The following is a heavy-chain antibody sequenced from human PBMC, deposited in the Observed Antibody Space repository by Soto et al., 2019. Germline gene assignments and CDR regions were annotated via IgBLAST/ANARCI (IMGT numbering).Heavy chain of an antibody. CDR2: IKQDGSEK. CDR3: ARVRGATIYYYYYYGMDV. J-gene: IGHJ6*02. V-gene: IGHV3-7*05. CDR1: GFTFSSYW. Sequence: GESLKISCAASGFTFSSYWMTWVRQAPGKGLEWVANIKQDGSEKFYVDSVKGRFTISRDNAKNSLYLQMNSLRVEDTAVYYCARVRGATIYYYYYYGMDVWGQGTTVTVSS. D-gene: IGHD1-26*01.